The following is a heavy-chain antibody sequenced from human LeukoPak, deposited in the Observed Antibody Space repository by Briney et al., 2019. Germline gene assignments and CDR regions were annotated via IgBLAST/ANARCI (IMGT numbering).Heavy chain of an antibody. CDR2: IYYSGST. J-gene: IGHJ4*02. CDR3: ARQTTILDY. Sequence: SQTLSLTCTVSGGSISSSSYYWGWIRQPPGKGLEWSGSIYYSGSTYYSPSLKSRVTISVDTSKNQFSLKLSSVTAADTAVYYCARQTTILDYWGPGTLVTVSS. CDR1: GGSISSSSYY. V-gene: IGHV4-39*01. D-gene: IGHD1/OR15-1a*01.